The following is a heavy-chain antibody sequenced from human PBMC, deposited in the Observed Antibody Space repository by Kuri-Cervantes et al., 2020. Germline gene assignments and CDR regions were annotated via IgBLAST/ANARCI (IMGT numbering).Heavy chain of an antibody. D-gene: IGHD6-19*01. CDR2: ISSRGETI. CDR1: GFIFSDYS. J-gene: IGHJ4*02. CDR3: AREGGWYGGGYFDY. Sequence: GESLKISCAASGFIFSDYSMNWVRQAPGKGLEWVSYISSRGETIRYADSVKGRFTISRDNAKNSLYLQMNSLRAEDTAVYYCAREGGWYGGGYFDYWGQGTLVTVSS. V-gene: IGHV3-48*01.